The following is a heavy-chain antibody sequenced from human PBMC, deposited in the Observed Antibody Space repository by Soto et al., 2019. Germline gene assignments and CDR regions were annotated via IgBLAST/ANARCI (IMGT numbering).Heavy chain of an antibody. V-gene: IGHV3-33*01. J-gene: IGHJ4*02. CDR1: GFIFSSYG. CDR2: IWYDGSNK. Sequence: QVQLVESGGGVVQPGRSLRLSCAASGFIFSSYGMHWVRQAPGKGLEWVAVIWYDGSNKYYPDSVKGRFTISRDNSKNTLYLQMNSLRAEDTAVYYCARDWGWDDYGGKGDYWGQGNLVTVSS. D-gene: IGHD4-17*01. CDR3: ARDWGWDDYGGKGDY.